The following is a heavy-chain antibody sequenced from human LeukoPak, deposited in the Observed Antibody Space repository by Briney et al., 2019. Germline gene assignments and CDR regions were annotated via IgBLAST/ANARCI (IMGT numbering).Heavy chain of an antibody. V-gene: IGHV1-2*06. CDR3: ARADRGWYPLDY. CDR1: GYTFTGYY. Sequence: GASVKVSCKASGYTFTGYYFHWVRQAPGQGPEWMGRIDPSSGGTKYVEKFLGRVTLTRDTSISTAYMELSRLRSDDTAVYYCARADRGWYPLDYWGQGTLVTVSS. J-gene: IGHJ4*02. D-gene: IGHD6-19*01. CDR2: IDPSSGGT.